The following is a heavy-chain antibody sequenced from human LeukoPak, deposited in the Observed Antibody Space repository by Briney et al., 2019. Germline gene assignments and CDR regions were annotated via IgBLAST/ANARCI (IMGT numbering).Heavy chain of an antibody. V-gene: IGHV3-9*01. CDR3: AKEATGTPGAFDI. D-gene: IGHD1-1*01. CDR2: ISWNSGSI. J-gene: IGHJ3*02. CDR1: GFTFDDYA. Sequence: GGSLRLSCAASGFTFDDYAMHWVRQAPGKGLEWVSGISWNSGSIGYADSVKGRFTISRDNAKNSLYLQMNSLRAEDTALYYCAKEATGTPGAFDIWGRGTMVTVSS.